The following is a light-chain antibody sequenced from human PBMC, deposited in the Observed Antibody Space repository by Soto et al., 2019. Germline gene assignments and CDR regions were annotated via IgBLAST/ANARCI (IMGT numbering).Light chain of an antibody. CDR1: RNDVGAGNY. Sequence: QSVLTQPASGSGSAGQWITICCTGRRNDVGAGNYVSWYRHSPGEAPKVRIRGVSIRPSGVSIRFSASKSANTASLTISGLQAEHAALYYSTSSTTTPTAVFRGGTK. CDR3: TSSTTTPTAV. CDR2: GVS. J-gene: IGLJ3*02. V-gene: IGLV2-14*03.